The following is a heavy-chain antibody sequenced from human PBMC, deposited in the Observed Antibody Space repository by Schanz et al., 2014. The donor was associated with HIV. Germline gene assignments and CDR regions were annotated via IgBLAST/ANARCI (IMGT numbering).Heavy chain of an antibody. D-gene: IGHD3-16*02. Sequence: EVQLVESGGALVQPGGSLRLSCVASGFTFSGYGLHWVRQAPGEGLVWVSRISSDGRTTIYADYVKGRFTISRDNAKKTLYLQMNCLRAEDTAVYYCARDYRDLQEFYYGMDVWGQGTTVSVS. CDR3: ARDYRDLQEFYYGMDV. CDR1: GFTFSGYG. J-gene: IGHJ6*02. V-gene: IGHV3-74*01. CDR2: ISSDGRTT.